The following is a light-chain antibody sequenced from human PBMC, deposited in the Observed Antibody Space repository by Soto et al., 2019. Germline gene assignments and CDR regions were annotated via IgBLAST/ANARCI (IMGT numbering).Light chain of an antibody. CDR2: GAS. V-gene: IGKV3-15*01. CDR3: QDFDSPQWT. Sequence: IVMTQSPATLSVSPGERATFSCRASQNIRTNLAWYQQKPGQVPRLLIYGASTRATGVPARFSGSGSGTEFILTISSLQSEDFAVYYCQDFDSPQWTFGQGTKVDIK. J-gene: IGKJ1*01. CDR1: QNIRTN.